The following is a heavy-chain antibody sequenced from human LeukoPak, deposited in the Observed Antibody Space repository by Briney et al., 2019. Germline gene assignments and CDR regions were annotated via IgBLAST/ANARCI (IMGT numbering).Heavy chain of an antibody. D-gene: IGHD5-18*01. V-gene: IGHV1-18*01. Sequence: GASVKVSCKAFGYTFTLYGLCWGRQAPGQGLGYMVWIFVQSGETKYAQKAQERVTMTPDTFTRTPYMEWTSLRLEDRVVYFCLRDGVDTVEDSDYWGQGTLVIVSS. CDR3: LRDGVDTVEDSDY. CDR1: GYTFTLYG. CDR2: IFVQSGET. J-gene: IGHJ4*02.